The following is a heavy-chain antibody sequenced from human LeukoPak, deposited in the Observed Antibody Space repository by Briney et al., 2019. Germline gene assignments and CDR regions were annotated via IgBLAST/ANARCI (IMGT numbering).Heavy chain of an antibody. J-gene: IGHJ4*02. Sequence: GGSLRLSCAASGFYFSSYGMHWVRQAPGKGLEWVAFIRFDGGKKYSADFVEGRFMISRDNSKNTLYLQMNSLRAEDTAVYYCASVDTAMATGGLDYWGQGALVTVSS. V-gene: IGHV3-30*02. CDR1: GFYFSSYG. CDR3: ASVDTAMATGGLDY. CDR2: IRFDGGKK. D-gene: IGHD5-18*01.